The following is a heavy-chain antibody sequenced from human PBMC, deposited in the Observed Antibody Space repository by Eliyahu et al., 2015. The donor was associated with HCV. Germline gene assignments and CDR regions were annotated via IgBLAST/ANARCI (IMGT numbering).Heavy chain of an antibody. CDR3: ATYSFLVVGATYHYYYYGMDV. J-gene: IGHJ6*02. D-gene: IGHD1-26*01. V-gene: IGHV1-24*01. CDR2: FCPEDGET. CDR1: GYTLTELS. Sequence: QVQLVQSGAEVKKPGASVKVSCKVSGYTLTELSMXWVRQAPGKGVWGMGGFCPEDGETIYAQKFQGRVTMTEDTSTDTAYMELSSLRSEDTAVYYCATYSFLVVGATYHYYYYGMDVWGQGTTVTVSS.